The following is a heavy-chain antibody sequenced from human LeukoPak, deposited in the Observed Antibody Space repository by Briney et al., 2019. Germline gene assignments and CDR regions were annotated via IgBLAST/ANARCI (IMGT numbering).Heavy chain of an antibody. V-gene: IGHV4-39*07. J-gene: IGHJ3*02. CDR3: ARCDGYGLRGI. Sequence: SETLSLTCSVSGVSISSGSNYWGWIRQPPGKTLEWIGSIYSSGSTYYNPSLKSRVIILFDTAKNHFSMNLSSVPGADPAVYFCARCDGYGLRGIWGQETMVTVS. CDR1: GVSISSGSNY. D-gene: IGHD3-10*01. CDR2: IYSSGST.